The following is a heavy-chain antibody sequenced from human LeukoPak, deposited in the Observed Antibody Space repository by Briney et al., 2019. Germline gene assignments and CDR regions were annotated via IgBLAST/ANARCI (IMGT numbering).Heavy chain of an antibody. CDR1: GFTFRDYA. D-gene: IGHD3-16*01. CDR3: AKDHSGGGGYYFDY. Sequence: GGSLRLSCAVSGFTFRDYAMSWVRQAPGKGLEWDSAIGARGGNIYYADSVLGRFTVSRDNSKDTLYLQMNSLRAEDTAIYYCAKDHSGGGGYYFDYWGQGTTVTVSS. CDR2: IGARGGNI. V-gene: IGHV3-23*01. J-gene: IGHJ4*03.